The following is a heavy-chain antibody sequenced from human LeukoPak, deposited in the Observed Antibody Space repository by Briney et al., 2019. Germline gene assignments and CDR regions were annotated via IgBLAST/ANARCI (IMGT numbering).Heavy chain of an antibody. V-gene: IGHV4-30-4*01. Sequence: SQTLSLTCNVSGASISSGDYHWNWIRQPPGKGLEWIGFIHDSGTTYYNPSLKSRVTISRDMSKNQLSLMLSSVTAADTAVYYCARAAHVDYDDRSGYPDYWGQGTLVIVSS. J-gene: IGHJ4*02. D-gene: IGHD3-22*01. CDR3: ARAAHVDYDDRSGYPDY. CDR2: IHDSGTT. CDR1: GASISSGDYH.